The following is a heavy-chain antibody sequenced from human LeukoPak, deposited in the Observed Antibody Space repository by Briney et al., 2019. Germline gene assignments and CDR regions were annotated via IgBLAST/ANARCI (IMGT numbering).Heavy chain of an antibody. V-gene: IGHV4-34*01. CDR1: GGSFSGYY. Sequence: SETLSLTCAVYGGSFSGYYWSWIRQPPGKGLEWIGEINHSGSTNYNPSLKSRVTISVDTSKNQFSLKLSSVTAADTAMYYCARVKDPGGYYYYYYMNVWGKGTTVTVSS. CDR2: INHSGST. D-gene: IGHD3-16*01. CDR3: ARVKDPGGYYYYYYMNV. J-gene: IGHJ6*03.